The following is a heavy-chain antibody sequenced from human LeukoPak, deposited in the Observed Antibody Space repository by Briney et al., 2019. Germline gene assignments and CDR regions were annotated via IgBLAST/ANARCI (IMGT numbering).Heavy chain of an antibody. D-gene: IGHD2-2*01. V-gene: IGHV3-23*01. Sequence: SGGSLRLSCTASGFIFSSYAMSWVRQAPGKGLEWVSAISGSGGNTYYADSVKGRFTISRDNSKNTLYLQMNSLRAEDTAVYYCAKGDRVKVVVPGAETFWGQGTLVTVSS. CDR3: AKGDRVKVVVPGAETF. CDR2: ISGSGGNT. CDR1: GFIFSSYA. J-gene: IGHJ4*02.